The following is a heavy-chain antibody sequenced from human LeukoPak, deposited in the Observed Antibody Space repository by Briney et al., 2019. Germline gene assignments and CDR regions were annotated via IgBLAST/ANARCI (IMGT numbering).Heavy chain of an antibody. CDR3: AKERYGSGSYYNRYYFDY. CDR2: ISYDGSNK. V-gene: IGHV3-30*18. CDR1: GFTFSSYG. J-gene: IGHJ4*02. D-gene: IGHD3-10*01. Sequence: GGSLRLSCAASGFTFSSYGMHWVRQAPGKGLEWVAVISYDGSNKYYADSVKGRFTICRDNSKNTLYLQMNSLRAEDTAVYYCAKERYGSGSYYNRYYFDYWGQGTLVTVSS.